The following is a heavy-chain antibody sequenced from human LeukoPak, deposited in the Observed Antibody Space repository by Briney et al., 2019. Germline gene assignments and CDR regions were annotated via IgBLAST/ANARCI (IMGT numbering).Heavy chain of an antibody. CDR3: ARDRRFYYDTSEANQYYQMDV. D-gene: IGHD3-16*01. Sequence: KPAETLSLTCTVSGGSFSSSGYYWSWIRQRPGTGLEWIGNIYLTGSTSYNPSLKSRVTMSMDTSKRQFSLTLTSLTAADTAIYYCARDRRFYYDTSEANQYYQMDVWGKGTRVVVSS. CDR1: GGSFSSSGYY. V-gene: IGHV4-31*03. CDR2: IYLTGST. J-gene: IGHJ6*04.